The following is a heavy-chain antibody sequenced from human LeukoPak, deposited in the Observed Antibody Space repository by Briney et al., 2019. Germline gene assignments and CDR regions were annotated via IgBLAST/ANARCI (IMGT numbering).Heavy chain of an antibody. J-gene: IGHJ3*02. CDR2: IFYDGSNK. CDR3: ARGRRYYDSSGYSSDAFDI. V-gene: IGHV3-30*03. D-gene: IGHD3-22*01. CDR1: GFTFSSYA. Sequence: GGSLRLSCAASGFTFSSYAMSWVRQAPGKGLEWVTVIFYDGSNKYYADSVKGQFGISRDNSKNTLYLQMNSLRAEDTAVYYCARGRRYYDSSGYSSDAFDIWGQGTMVTVSS.